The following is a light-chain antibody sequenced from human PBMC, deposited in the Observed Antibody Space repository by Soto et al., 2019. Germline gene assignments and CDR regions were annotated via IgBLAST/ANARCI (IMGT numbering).Light chain of an antibody. CDR3: QHRSNWPL. V-gene: IGKV3-11*01. Sequence: EIVLTQSPATLSLSPGARATLSCMASQSISSYLAWYQQKPAQAPRLLTYDASNRATGIPARFSGSESGTDFSLTISSLESEDFAVYYCQHRSNWPLFGPGTKVDIK. CDR1: QSISSY. CDR2: DAS. J-gene: IGKJ3*01.